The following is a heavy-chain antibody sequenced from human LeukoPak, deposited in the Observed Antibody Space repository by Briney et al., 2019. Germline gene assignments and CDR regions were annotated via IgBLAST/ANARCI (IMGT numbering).Heavy chain of an antibody. CDR3: ASTLPSSGYSSGWYHYYYYMDV. CDR1: GGSISSSSYY. Sequence: SETLSLTCTVSGGSISSSSYYWGWIRQPPGKGLEWIGSIYYSGSTNYNPSLKSRVTISVDTSKNQFSLKLSSVTAADTAVYYCASTLPSSGYSSGWYHYYYYMDVWGKGTTVTVSS. CDR2: IYYSGST. J-gene: IGHJ6*03. D-gene: IGHD6-19*01. V-gene: IGHV4-39*07.